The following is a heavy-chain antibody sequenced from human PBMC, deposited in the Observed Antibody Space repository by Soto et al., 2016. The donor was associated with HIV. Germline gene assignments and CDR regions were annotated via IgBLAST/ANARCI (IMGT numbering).Heavy chain of an antibody. Sequence: QVQLVQSGAEMKKPGASVKVSCKASGYTFTGYYIHWLRQAPGQGLEWMGIINPGFSTTSYAQKFEGRVTMTRDTSTSTVYMNLSSLRSEDTAVYYCARDGGDLDLRGNFDLWGRGTLVSVSS. CDR3: ARDGGDLDLRGNFDL. CDR2: INPGFSTT. V-gene: IGHV1-46*01. J-gene: IGHJ2*01. D-gene: IGHD3-16*01. CDR1: GYTFTGYY.